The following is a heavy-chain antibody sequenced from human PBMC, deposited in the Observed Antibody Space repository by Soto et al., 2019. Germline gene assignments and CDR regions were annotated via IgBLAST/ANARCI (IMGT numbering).Heavy chain of an antibody. D-gene: IGHD1-1*01. V-gene: IGHV4-4*07. CDR3: VRGGTKTLRDWFDP. CDR1: GGSISGFY. J-gene: IGHJ5*02. Sequence: SETLSLTCTVSGGSISGFYWSWIRKSAGKGLEWMGRIYATGTTDYNPSLKSRVMMSVDTSKKQFSLKLRSVTAADTAVYYCVRGGTKTLRDWFDPWGQGISVTVSS. CDR2: IYATGTT.